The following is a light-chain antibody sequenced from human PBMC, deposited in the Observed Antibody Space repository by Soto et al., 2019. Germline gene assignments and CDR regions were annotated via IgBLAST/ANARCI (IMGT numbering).Light chain of an antibody. V-gene: IGKV3-20*01. J-gene: IGKJ2*01. Sequence: EIVLTQSPGTLSLSPGERATLSCRASQTVASNYLAWYQQKPGQAPRLLIYGASSRATGIPDRFSGSGSGADFTLPISRLEPEDFAVYYCQQYGISPPYTFGQGTKLEIK. CDR1: QTVASNY. CDR2: GAS. CDR3: QQYGISPPYT.